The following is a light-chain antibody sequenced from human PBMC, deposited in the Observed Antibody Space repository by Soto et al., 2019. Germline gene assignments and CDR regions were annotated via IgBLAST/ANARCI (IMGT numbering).Light chain of an antibody. V-gene: IGKV1-6*01. J-gene: IGKJ2*01. Sequence: AIQMTQSPPSLSASVGDRVTITCRASQDIRKDLAWYQQKPGKAPQILIYGASTLQTGVASRFSGSGSATDFTLTISSLQPEDSAAYYCLQDYNYPFTFGRGTKVDIK. CDR1: QDIRKD. CDR3: LQDYNYPFT. CDR2: GAS.